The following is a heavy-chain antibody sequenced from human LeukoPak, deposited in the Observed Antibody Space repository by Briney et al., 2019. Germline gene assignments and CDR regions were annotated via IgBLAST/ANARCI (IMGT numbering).Heavy chain of an antibody. J-gene: IGHJ4*02. V-gene: IGHV3-23*01. CDR2: ISGSGGST. CDR1: GFTFSSYA. Sequence: GGSLRLSCAASGFTFSSYAMSWVRQAPGKGPEWVSAISGSGGSTYYADSVKGRFTISRDNSKNTLYLQMNSLRAEDTAVYYCAKDRASGYEKDYFDYWGQGTLVTVSS. D-gene: IGHD5-12*01. CDR3: AKDRASGYEKDYFDY.